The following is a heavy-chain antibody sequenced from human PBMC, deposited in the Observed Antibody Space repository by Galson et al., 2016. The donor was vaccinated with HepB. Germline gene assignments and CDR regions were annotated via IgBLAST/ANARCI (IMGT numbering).Heavy chain of an antibody. D-gene: IGHD3-10*01. V-gene: IGHV3-23*01. Sequence: SLRLSCAASGFTFSTYAMNWGRQAPGKGLEWVSLITSGDTTYYADAVKGRFTIFRDNSKNTLSLQMTRLRVEDTAVYFCARSDYFGSGNYEFWGQGSLVIVSS. CDR3: ARSDYFGSGNYEF. J-gene: IGHJ4*02. CDR2: ITSGDTT. CDR1: GFTFSTYA.